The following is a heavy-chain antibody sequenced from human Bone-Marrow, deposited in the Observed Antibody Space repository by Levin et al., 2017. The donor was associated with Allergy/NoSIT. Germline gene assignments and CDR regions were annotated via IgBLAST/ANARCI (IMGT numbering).Heavy chain of an antibody. J-gene: IGHJ6*02. D-gene: IGHD2-2*01. CDR1: GYTFTSYG. CDR2: INVHNGKT. V-gene: IGHV1-18*01. CDR3: ARDHLIVVPAAPYYYYYGMDV. Sequence: AASVKVSCKASGYTFTSYGISWVRQAPGQGLEWMGWINVHNGKTNYAQKLQGRVTMTADTSTSTAYMEVRSLRSDDTAVYYCARDHLIVVPAAPYYYYYGMDVWGQGTTVTVSS.